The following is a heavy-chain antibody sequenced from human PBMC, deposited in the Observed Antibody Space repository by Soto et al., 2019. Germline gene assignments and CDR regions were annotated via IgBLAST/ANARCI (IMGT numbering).Heavy chain of an antibody. CDR3: MVISDAPDM. J-gene: IGHJ3*02. CDR2: ITASGDGT. Sequence: MQLLESGGGLAQPGGSLRLSCAASGFRFSIYGMKWVRQAPGKGLEWVSSITASGDGTYYADSVKGRFSISRDNAKNMVYLQMNSLGAEDTAVYYVMVISDAPDMWGQGTMVAVTS. V-gene: IGHV3-23*01. CDR1: GFRFSIYG. D-gene: IGHD2-21*01.